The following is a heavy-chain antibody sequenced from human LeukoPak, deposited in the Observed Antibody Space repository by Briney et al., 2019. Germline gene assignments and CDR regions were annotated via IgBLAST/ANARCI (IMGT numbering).Heavy chain of an antibody. V-gene: IGHV4-30-4*08. CDR2: IYYSGST. J-gene: IGHJ4*02. D-gene: IGHD2-2*02. CDR1: GGSISSGDYY. Sequence: PSQTLSLTCTVSGGSISSGDYYWSWIRRPPGKGLEWIGYIYYSGSTYYNPSLKSRVTISVDTSKNQFSLKPSSVTAADTAVYYCARTLLGYCSSTSCYNFDYRGQGTLVTVSS. CDR3: ARTLLGYCSSTSCYNFDY.